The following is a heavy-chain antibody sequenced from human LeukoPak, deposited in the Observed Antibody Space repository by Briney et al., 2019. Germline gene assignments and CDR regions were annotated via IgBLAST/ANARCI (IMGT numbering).Heavy chain of an antibody. J-gene: IGHJ3*02. Sequence: SETLPLTCSVSGGSISSSSYYWGWIRQPPGKGLEWIGSIYYSGSTYYNPSLKSRFTISVDTSKNQFSLKLSSVTAADTAVYYCARYGEGSGYYYGAFDIWGQGRMVTVSS. V-gene: IGHV4-39*01. CDR1: GGSISSSSYY. CDR2: IYYSGST. CDR3: ARYGEGSGYYYGAFDI. D-gene: IGHD3-22*01.